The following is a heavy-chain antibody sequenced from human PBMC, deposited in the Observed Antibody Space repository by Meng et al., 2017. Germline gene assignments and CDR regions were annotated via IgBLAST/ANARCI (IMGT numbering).Heavy chain of an antibody. CDR1: GGTFSSYA. CDR3: ASDLPDYYDSSGYPY. CDR2: IIPIFGTA. D-gene: IGHD3-22*01. J-gene: IGHJ4*02. V-gene: IGHV1-69*06. Sequence: GEVVQAGAEVKKPGASVKVSCKASGGTFSSYAISWVRQAPGQGLEWMGGIIPIFGTANYAQKFQGRVTITADKSTSTAYMELSSLRSEDTAMYYCASDLPDYYDSSGYPYWGQGTLVTVSS.